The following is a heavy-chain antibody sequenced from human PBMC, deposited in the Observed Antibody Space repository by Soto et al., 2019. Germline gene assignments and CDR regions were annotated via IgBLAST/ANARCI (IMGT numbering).Heavy chain of an antibody. CDR1: GLTFSSYW. D-gene: IGHD6-19*01. CDR2: ISTDRSVT. J-gene: IGHJ4*02. V-gene: IGHV3-74*01. Sequence: GGSLRLSCAASGLTFSSYWMHWVRQAPGKGLVWVSRISTDRSVTTYADSVKGRFTISRDNAKNTLYLQMNSLRTEDTAVYYCARAPYSSGWWGFDYWGQGT. CDR3: ARAPYSSGWWGFDY.